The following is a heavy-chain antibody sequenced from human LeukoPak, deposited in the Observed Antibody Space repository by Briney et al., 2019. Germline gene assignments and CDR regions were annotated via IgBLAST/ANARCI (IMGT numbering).Heavy chain of an antibody. Sequence: SETLSLTCAVYGGSFSGYYWSWIRQAPGKGLEWIGEINHSGSTNYNPSLKSRVTISVDTSKNQFSLKLSSVTAADTAVYYCARTTEAHSWRTRYYDYYMDVWGKGTTVTVSS. D-gene: IGHD6-13*01. CDR3: ARTTEAHSWRTRYYDYYMDV. CDR1: GGSFSGYY. CDR2: INHSGST. V-gene: IGHV4-34*01. J-gene: IGHJ6*03.